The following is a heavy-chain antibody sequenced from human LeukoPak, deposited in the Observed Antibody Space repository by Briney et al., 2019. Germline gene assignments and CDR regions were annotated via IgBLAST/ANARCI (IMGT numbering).Heavy chain of an antibody. J-gene: IGHJ5*02. CDR2: IYYSGST. V-gene: IGHV4-39*07. CDR3: ARGGYYGSGNDFRFDP. CDR1: GGSISSSSYY. D-gene: IGHD3-10*01. Sequence: SETLSLTCTISGGSISSSSYYWGWIRQPPGKGLEWIGSIYYSGSTYYNPSLKSRVTISVDTSKNQFSLKLSSVTAADTAVYYCARGGYYGSGNDFRFDPWGQGTLVTVSS.